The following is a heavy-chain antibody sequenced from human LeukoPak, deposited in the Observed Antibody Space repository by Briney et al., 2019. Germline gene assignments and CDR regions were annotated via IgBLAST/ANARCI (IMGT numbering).Heavy chain of an antibody. V-gene: IGHV1-18*01. CDR1: GYTFTSYG. CDR3: ARGLLSEGFQLLHVRYFLDS. J-gene: IGHJ4*02. D-gene: IGHD2-2*01. Sequence: ASVKVSCKASGYTFTSYGISWVRQAPGQGLEWMGWISAYNGNTNYAQKLQGRVTMTTDTSTSTAYMELRSLRSDDTAVYYCARGLLSEGFQLLHVRYFLDSWGQGTLVTVSS. CDR2: ISAYNGNT.